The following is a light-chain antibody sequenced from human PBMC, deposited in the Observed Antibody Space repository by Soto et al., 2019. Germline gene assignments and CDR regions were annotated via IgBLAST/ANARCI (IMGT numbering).Light chain of an antibody. J-gene: IGKJ1*01. V-gene: IGKV1-5*03. CDR1: QSISSW. CDR2: QAS. Sequence: DIQMTQSPSTLSASVGDRVSITCRASQSISSWLAWYQQKPGKAPKLLIYQASTLESGVPSNFSGSGSGTEFTLTISSLQPEDFATYYCQQYNTYSRTFGQGTKVDIK. CDR3: QQYNTYSRT.